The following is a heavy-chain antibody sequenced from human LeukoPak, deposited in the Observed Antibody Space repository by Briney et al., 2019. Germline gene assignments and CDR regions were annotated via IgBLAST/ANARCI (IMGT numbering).Heavy chain of an antibody. CDR1: GFTFDDYT. V-gene: IGHV3-43*01. Sequence: GGSLRLSCAASGFTFDDYTMHWVRQAPGKGLEWVSLISWDGGSTYYADPVKGRFTISRDNSKNSLYLQMNSLRTEDTALYYCAKDMGSRGPAGRVPPCYYYGMDVWGQGTTVTVSS. CDR3: AKDMGSRGPAGRVPPCYYYGMDV. D-gene: IGHD6-13*01. CDR2: ISWDGGST. J-gene: IGHJ6*02.